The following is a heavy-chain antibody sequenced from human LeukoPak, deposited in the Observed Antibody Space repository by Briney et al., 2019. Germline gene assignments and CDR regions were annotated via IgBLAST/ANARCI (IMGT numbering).Heavy chain of an antibody. CDR2: ISGSGGST. V-gene: IGHV3-23*01. D-gene: IGHD2-2*01. CDR3: AKGATRSAAPPFDY. CDR1: GFTFSSYA. Sequence: GGSLRLSCAASGFTFSSYAMTWVRQAPGKGLEWVSTISGSGGSTYYADSVKGRFTISRDNSKNTLFLQMSSLRAEDTAVYYCAKGATRSAAPPFDYWGQGTLVTVSS. J-gene: IGHJ4*02.